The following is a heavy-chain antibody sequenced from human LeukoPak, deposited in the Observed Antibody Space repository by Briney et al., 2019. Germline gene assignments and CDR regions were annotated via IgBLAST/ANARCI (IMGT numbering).Heavy chain of an antibody. CDR2: IYSGGST. D-gene: IGHD3-16*01. V-gene: IGHV3-53*01. CDR3: ARDLGLTGYYYYGMDV. CDR1: GFTFSSYG. J-gene: IGHJ6*02. Sequence: PGGSLRLSCAASGFTFSSYGMHWVRQAPGKGLEWVSVIYSGGSTYYADSVKGRFTISKDNSKNTLYLQMNSLRAEDTAVYYCARDLGLTGYYYYGMDVWGQGTTVTVSS.